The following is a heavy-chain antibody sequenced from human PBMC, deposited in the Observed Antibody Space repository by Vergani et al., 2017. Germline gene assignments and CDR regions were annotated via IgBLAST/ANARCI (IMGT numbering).Heavy chain of an antibody. CDR2: ILSNSGRI. D-gene: IGHD3-10*01. J-gene: IGHJ4*02. CDR1: GFTFDDYA. CDR3: TKDQAGDLDY. V-gene: IGHV3-9*01. Sequence: EVQLVESGGGLVQPGRSLRLSCAASGFTFDDYAMHWVRQAPGKGLEWVSGILSNSGRIGYADSVKGRFTISRDDDKNSPYLQMNSLRIEDTAVYYCTKDQAGDLDYWGQGTLVTVSS.